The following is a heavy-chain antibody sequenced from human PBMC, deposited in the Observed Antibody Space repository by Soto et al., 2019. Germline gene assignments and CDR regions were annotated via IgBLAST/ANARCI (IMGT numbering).Heavy chain of an antibody. D-gene: IGHD3-10*01. J-gene: IGHJ4*02. Sequence: QVQLVQSGTEVKKPGSSVKVSCKASGDTFSFYTINWVRQAPGLGLEWVGRINPIVSMSNYAQKFQGRVSMTADKSTSTAYMELRSLRSDDTAMYFCAASYGSGYPAFDYWGQGALVIVSS. CDR3: AASYGSGYPAFDY. CDR1: GDTFSFYT. CDR2: INPIVSMS. V-gene: IGHV1-69*02.